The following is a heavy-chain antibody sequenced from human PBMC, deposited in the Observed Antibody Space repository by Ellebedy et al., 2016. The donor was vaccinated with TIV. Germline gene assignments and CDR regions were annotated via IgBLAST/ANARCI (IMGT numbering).Heavy chain of an antibody. D-gene: IGHD6-19*01. V-gene: IGHV1-18*01. Sequence: AASVKVSCKASGYTFTNYGISWVRQAPRQGLEWMGWISAYNGNTNYAQKLQGRVTMTTDSSTSTAYMELRSLRSDDTAVYYCATFVAGAGQFDHWGQGTLVTVSS. CDR3: ATFVAGAGQFDH. CDR2: ISAYNGNT. J-gene: IGHJ4*02. CDR1: GYTFTNYG.